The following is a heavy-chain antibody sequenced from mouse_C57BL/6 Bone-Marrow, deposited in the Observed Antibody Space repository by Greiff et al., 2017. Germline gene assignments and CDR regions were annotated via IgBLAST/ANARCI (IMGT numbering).Heavy chain of an antibody. CDR2: ISYSGST. D-gene: IGHD1-1*01. CDR1: GYSITSDY. Sequence: EVKLVESGPGLAKPSQTLSLTCSVTGYSITSDYWNWIRKFPGNKLEYMGYISYSGSTYYNPSLKSRISITRDTSKNQYYLQLNSVTTEDTATYYCARLDGSSYGYFDVWGTGTTVTVSS. J-gene: IGHJ1*03. V-gene: IGHV3-8*01. CDR3: ARLDGSSYGYFDV.